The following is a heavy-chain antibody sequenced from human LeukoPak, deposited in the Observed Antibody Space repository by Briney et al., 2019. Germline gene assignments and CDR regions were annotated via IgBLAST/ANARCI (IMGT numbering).Heavy chain of an antibody. CDR3: ARDLGYYDSSGLPDAFDI. Sequence: GGPLRLSCAASGFTFSDYYMSWIRQAPGKGLEWVSSISSSSSYIYYADSVKGRFTISRDNAKNSLYLQMNSLRAEDTAVYCCARDLGYYDSSGLPDAFDIWGQGTMVTVSS. CDR1: GFTFSDYY. D-gene: IGHD3-22*01. V-gene: IGHV3-11*06. CDR2: ISSSSSYI. J-gene: IGHJ3*02.